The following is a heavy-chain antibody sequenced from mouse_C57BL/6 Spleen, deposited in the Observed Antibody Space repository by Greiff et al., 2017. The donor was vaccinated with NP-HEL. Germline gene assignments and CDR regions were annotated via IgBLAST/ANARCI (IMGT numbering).Heavy chain of an antibody. CDR2: INPNNGGT. CDR3: ARRYDYDRFAY. V-gene: IGHV1-26*01. J-gene: IGHJ3*01. CDR1: GYTFTDYY. D-gene: IGHD2-4*01. Sequence: VQLQQSGPELVKPGASVKISCKASGYTFTDYYMNWVKQSHGKSLEWIGDINPNNGGTSYNQKFKGKATLTVDKSSSTAYMELRSLTSEDSAVYYCARRYDYDRFAYWGQGTLVTVSA.